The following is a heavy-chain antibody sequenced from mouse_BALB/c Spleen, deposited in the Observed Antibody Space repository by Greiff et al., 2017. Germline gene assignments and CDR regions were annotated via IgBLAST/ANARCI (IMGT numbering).Heavy chain of an antibody. CDR1: GYTFTSYY. CDR3: ARSDGNPGAY. CDR2: INPGSGST. Sequence: QVQLQQSGAELVKPGASVKLSCKASGYTFTSYYMYWVKQRPGQGLEWIGEINPGSGSTYYNEKFKGKATLTADKSSNTAYMQLSSLTSEDSAVYFCARSDGNPGAYWGQGTLVTVSA. V-gene: IGHV1-77*01. D-gene: IGHD2-1*01. J-gene: IGHJ3*01.